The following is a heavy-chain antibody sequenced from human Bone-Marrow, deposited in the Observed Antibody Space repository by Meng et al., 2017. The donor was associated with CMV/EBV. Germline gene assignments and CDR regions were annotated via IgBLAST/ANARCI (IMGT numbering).Heavy chain of an antibody. V-gene: IGHV3-33*06. CDR2: IWYDGSNK. D-gene: IGHD5-24*01. CDR3: AKDAAGMATIYCFDY. J-gene: IGHJ4*02. CDR1: GFTFSSYG. Sequence: GESLKISCADSGFTFSSYGMHWVRQAPGKGLEWVAVIWYDGSNKYYADSVKGRFTISRDNSKNTLYLQMNSLRAEDTAVYYCAKDAAGMATIYCFDYWGQGTLVTVSS.